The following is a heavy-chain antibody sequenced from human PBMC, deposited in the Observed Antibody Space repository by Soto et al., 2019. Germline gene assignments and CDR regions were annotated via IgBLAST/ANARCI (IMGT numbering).Heavy chain of an antibody. CDR3: ARDERLYYYDSSGLNY. J-gene: IGHJ4*02. Sequence: QVQLVESGGGVVQPGRSLRLSCAASGFTFSSYAMHWVGQAPGKGRGGGAVISYDGSNKNYADSVKGRFTISRDNSKNTLYLQMNSLRAEDTAVYYCARDERLYYYDSSGLNYWGQGTLVTVSS. CDR1: GFTFSSYA. CDR2: ISYDGSNK. D-gene: IGHD3-22*01. V-gene: IGHV3-30-3*01.